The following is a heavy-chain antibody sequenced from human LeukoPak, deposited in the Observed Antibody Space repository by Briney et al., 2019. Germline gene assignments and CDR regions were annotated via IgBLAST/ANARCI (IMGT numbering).Heavy chain of an antibody. J-gene: IGHJ4*02. CDR1: GYSISTGYY. D-gene: IGHD5-18*01. CDR2: FYHGGST. Sequence: SETLSLTCTVSGYSISTGYYWDWIRQPPGKGLEWIGTFYHGGSTYYNPSLKSRVTISVDTSKNQFSLKLSSVTAADTALFYCARDEYSYGGRTHPYFFDYWGQGTLVTVSS. V-gene: IGHV4-38-2*02. CDR3: ARDEYSYGGRTHPYFFDY.